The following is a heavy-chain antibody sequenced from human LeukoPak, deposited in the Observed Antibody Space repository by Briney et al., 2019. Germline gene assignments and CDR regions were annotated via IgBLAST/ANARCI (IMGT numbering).Heavy chain of an antibody. CDR2: ISGSGGST. CDR1: GSLLRTYV. CDR3: MRSDYGGLVDP. Sequence: GGSLRLSCAASGSLLRTYVMTWVRQAAGKGLEWVSTISGSGGSTYYADSVKGRFTISRDNSKNTLYLEMNSLRVDDTATYFCMRSDYGGLVDPWGQGTLVTVSS. V-gene: IGHV3-23*01. D-gene: IGHD4-17*01. J-gene: IGHJ5*02.